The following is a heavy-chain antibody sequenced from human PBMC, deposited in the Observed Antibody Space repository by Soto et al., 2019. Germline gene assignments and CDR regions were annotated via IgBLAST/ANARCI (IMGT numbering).Heavy chain of an antibody. J-gene: IGHJ6*02. CDR1: GFTFSNAW. Sequence: EVQLVESGGGLVKPGGSLRLSCAASGFTFSNAWMNWVRQPPGKGLEWVGRIKKTTDGGTTDYAAPVIGRFTISRDDSKNTLYLQMNTLKTDDTAVYYCTSDLLFGEPAYYYGMDVWGQGTTVTVS. D-gene: IGHD3-10*01. CDR3: TSDLLFGEPAYYYGMDV. CDR2: IKKTTDGGTT. V-gene: IGHV3-15*01.